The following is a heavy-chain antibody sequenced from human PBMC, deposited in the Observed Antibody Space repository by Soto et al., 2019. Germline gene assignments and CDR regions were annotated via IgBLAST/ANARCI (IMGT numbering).Heavy chain of an antibody. Sequence: PSETLSLPCTVSGGSINTAGYYWNWVRHSPGKGLEWIGYIFYSGTTYYNPSLESRLTMSLDKSKNHFSLRLSSVTAADTAYYYGARGFYDLSTATGGHWCDPWGHGTRVTVSS. CDR1: GGSINTAGYY. J-gene: IGHJ5*02. CDR3: ARGFYDLSTATGGHWCDP. V-gene: IGHV4-31*03. CDR2: IFYSGTT. D-gene: IGHD3-9*01.